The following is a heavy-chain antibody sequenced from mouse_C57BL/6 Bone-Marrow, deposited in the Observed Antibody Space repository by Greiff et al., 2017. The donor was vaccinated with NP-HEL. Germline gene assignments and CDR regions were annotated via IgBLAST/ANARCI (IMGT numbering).Heavy chain of an antibody. J-gene: IGHJ1*03. CDR1: GFTFSDYY. CDR3: AGDDYWYFDV. CDR2: INYDGSST. Sequence: EVKLVESEGGLVQPGSSMKLSCTASGFTFSDYYMAWVRQVPEKGLEWVANINYDGSSTYYLDSLKSRFIISRDNAKNILYLQMSSLKSEDTATYYCAGDDYWYFDVWGTGTTVTVSS. V-gene: IGHV5-16*01.